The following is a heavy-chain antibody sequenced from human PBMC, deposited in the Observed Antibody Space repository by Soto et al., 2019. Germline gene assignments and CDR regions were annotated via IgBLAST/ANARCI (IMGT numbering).Heavy chain of an antibody. CDR2: IYYSGST. CDR3: ARDYGDYWPYFDY. D-gene: IGHD4-17*01. V-gene: IGHV4-59*12. Sequence: QVQLQESGPGLVQPSETLSLTCTVSGRSISSYYWSWIRQPPGKGLEWIGYIYYSGSTNYTPSLKRRVTTSVDTSKNQFSLKRSSVTAADTAVYYCARDYGDYWPYFDYWGQGTLVTVSS. J-gene: IGHJ4*02. CDR1: GRSISSYY.